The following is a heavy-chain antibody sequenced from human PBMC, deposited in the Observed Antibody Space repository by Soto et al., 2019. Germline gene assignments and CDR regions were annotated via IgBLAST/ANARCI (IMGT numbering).Heavy chain of an antibody. CDR1: GYTFTSYG. J-gene: IGHJ6*02. D-gene: IGHD6-13*01. V-gene: IGHV1-18*01. Sequence: QVQLVQSGAEVKKPGASVKVSCKASGYTFTSYGISWVRQAPGQGLDWMGWISAYNGNTKYAQDLQGRVTMTTDTSTSTAYMELRSLRSDDTAVYYCARVTAAGGYYYYYGMDVWGQGTTVTVSS. CDR2: ISAYNGNT. CDR3: ARVTAAGGYYYYYGMDV.